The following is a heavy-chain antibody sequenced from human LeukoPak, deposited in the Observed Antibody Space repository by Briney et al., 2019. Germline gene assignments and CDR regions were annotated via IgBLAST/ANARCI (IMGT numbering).Heavy chain of an antibody. CDR1: GYNLTSYW. D-gene: IGHD6-19*01. CDR2: IYPWDCDT. V-gene: IGHV5-51*01. CDR3: ARLNSGWVHY. Sequence: GGALQISCKGSGYNLTSYWIGGVRQRPGEGLEWMGNIYPWDCDTRYSASFQGQVTISADKSTSTAYLQWSSLKASDTAMYYCARLNSGWVHYWGQGTLVTVSS. J-gene: IGHJ4*02.